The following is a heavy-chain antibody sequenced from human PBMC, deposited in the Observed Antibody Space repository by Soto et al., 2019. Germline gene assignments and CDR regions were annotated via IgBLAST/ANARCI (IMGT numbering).Heavy chain of an antibody. D-gene: IGHD3-10*01. CDR3: ATGELWEAYAFDI. CDR2: IKQDGSEK. CDR1: GFTFSSYW. V-gene: IGHV3-7*01. Sequence: GGSLRLSCAASGFTFSSYWMSWVRQAPGKGLEWVANIKQDGSEKYYVAYVKGRFTISRDNAKNSLYLQMNSLRAEDTAVYYCATGELWEAYAFDIWGQGTMVTVSS. J-gene: IGHJ3*02.